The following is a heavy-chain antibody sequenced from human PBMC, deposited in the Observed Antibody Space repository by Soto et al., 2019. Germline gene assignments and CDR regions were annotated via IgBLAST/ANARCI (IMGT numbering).Heavy chain of an antibody. CDR1: GFTFSSYA. V-gene: IGHV3-30-3*01. CDR3: ARETVAVAGTFDY. CDR2: ISYDGSNK. Sequence: SLRLSCAASGFTFSSYAMHWVRQAPGKGLEWVAVISYDGSNKYYADSVKGRFTISRDNSKNTLYLQMNSLRAEDTAVYYCARETVAVAGTFDYWGQGTLVTVSS. D-gene: IGHD6-19*01. J-gene: IGHJ4*02.